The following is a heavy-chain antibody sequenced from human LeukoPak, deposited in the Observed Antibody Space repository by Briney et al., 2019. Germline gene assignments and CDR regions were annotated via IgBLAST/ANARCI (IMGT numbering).Heavy chain of an antibody. CDR1: GFPFNAYW. V-gene: IGHV3-11*01. CDR2: ISNSGDTT. Sequence: GGSLRLSCAASGFPFNAYWMTWVRQTPGKGLEWIAYISNSGDTTFYTASVKGRFTISRDNGKNSVYLQMNNLRAEDTAVYYCARVVYCTGGLCQIFAFDTWGQGTMVTVSS. CDR3: ARVVYCTGGLCQIFAFDT. D-gene: IGHD2-8*02. J-gene: IGHJ3*02.